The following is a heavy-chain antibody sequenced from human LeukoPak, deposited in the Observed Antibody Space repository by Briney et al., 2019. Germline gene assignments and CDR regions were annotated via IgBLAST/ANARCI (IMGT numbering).Heavy chain of an antibody. J-gene: IGHJ6*02. Sequence: ASVKVSCKASGYTFTSYGISWVRQAPGQGLEWMGWISAYNGNTNYAQKLQGRVTMTTDTSTSTAYMELRSLRSDDTAVYYCARVGFAHCSSTSCYEAYYYGMDVWGQGTTVTVSS. CDR3: ARVGFAHCSSTSCYEAYYYGMDV. CDR2: ISAYNGNT. V-gene: IGHV1-18*01. CDR1: GYTFTSYG. D-gene: IGHD2-2*01.